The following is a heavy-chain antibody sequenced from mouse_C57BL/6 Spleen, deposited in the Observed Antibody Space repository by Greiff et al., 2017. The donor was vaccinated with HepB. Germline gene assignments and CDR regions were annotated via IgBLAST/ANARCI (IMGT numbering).Heavy chain of an antibody. Sequence: PASGLDFSRYWMSWVRRAPGKGLEWIGEINPDSSTINYAPSLKDKFIISRDNAKNTLYLQMSKVRSEDTALYYCARPNYYGSSLPAYWGQGTLVTVSA. CDR2: INPDSSTI. J-gene: IGHJ3*01. V-gene: IGHV4-1*01. CDR3: ARPNYYGSSLPAY. CDR1: GLDFSRYW. D-gene: IGHD1-1*01.